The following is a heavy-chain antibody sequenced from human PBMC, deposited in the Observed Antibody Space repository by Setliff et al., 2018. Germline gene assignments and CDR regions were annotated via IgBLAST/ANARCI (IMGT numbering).Heavy chain of an antibody. D-gene: IGHD3-16*01. Sequence: RLSCAASGFTFDDYAMRWVRQAPGKGLEWVSGISWNSGIVAYADSVKGRFTISRDNAKNSLYLQMNSLRAEDTAVYYCARDGGEYWGQGTLVTVSS. CDR1: GFTFDDYA. V-gene: IGHV3-9*01. CDR3: ARDGGEY. J-gene: IGHJ4*02. CDR2: ISWNSGIV.